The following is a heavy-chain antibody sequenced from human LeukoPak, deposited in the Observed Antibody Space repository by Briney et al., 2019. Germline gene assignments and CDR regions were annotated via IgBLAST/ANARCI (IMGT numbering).Heavy chain of an antibody. D-gene: IGHD3-10*01. CDR1: GFTFSSYS. J-gene: IGHJ5*02. V-gene: IGHV3-21*01. CDR2: ISSSSSYI. CDR3: ARDVLPDYYGSGSQGFDP. Sequence: GGSLRLSCAASGFTFSSYSMNWVRQAPGKGLEWVSSISSSSSYIYYADSVKGRFTISRDNAKNSLYLQMNSLRAEDTAVYYCARDVLPDYYGSGSQGFDPWGQGTLVTVSS.